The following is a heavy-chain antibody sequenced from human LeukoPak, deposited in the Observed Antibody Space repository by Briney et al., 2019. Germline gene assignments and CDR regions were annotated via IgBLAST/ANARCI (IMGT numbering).Heavy chain of an antibody. J-gene: IGHJ4*02. Sequence: ISYDGSNKYCADSVKGRFTISRDNSKNTLYLQMNSLRAEDTAVYYCAKQSGADRGHLDFWGQGTLVTVSS. CDR3: AKQSGADRGHLDF. V-gene: IGHV3-30*18. CDR2: ISYDGSNK. D-gene: IGHD4/OR15-4a*01.